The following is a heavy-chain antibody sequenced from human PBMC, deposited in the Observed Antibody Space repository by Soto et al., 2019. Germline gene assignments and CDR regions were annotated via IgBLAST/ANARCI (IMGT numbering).Heavy chain of an antibody. CDR1: GGSFSGYY. CDR2: INHSGST. Sequence: SETLSLTCTVYGGSFSGYYWSWIRQPPGKGLEWIGEINHSGSTNYNPSLKSRVTISVDTSKNQFSLKLSSVTAADTAVYYCARGSSWLDAFDIWGKCTRVTVS. V-gene: IGHV4-34*01. CDR3: ARGSSWLDAFDI. J-gene: IGHJ3*02. D-gene: IGHD6-13*01.